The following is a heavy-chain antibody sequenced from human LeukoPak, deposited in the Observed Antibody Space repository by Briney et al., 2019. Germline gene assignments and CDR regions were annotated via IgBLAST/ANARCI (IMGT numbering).Heavy chain of an antibody. CDR1: GFIFSNYA. CDR2: ISYDGSNK. CDR3: ARDGIVGSYYFDY. V-gene: IGHV3-30-3*01. D-gene: IGHD1-26*01. J-gene: IGHJ4*02. Sequence: GESLRLSCEGFGFIFSNYAMNWVRQAPGKGLAWVAVISYDGSNKYYADSVKGRFTISRDNSKNTLYLQMNSLIPEDTAVYYCARDGIVGSYYFDYWGQGTLVTVSS.